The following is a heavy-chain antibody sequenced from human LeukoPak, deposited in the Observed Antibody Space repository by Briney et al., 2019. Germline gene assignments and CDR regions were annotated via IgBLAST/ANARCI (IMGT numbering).Heavy chain of an antibody. D-gene: IGHD3-22*01. CDR3: AKVYEYVAITPQYFDY. J-gene: IGHJ4*02. Sequence: GGSLRLSCAASGFTFSSYAMSWVRQAPGKGLEWVSAISGSGGSTYYADSVKGRFTISRDNSKNTLYLQMNSLRAEDTAVYYCAKVYEYVAITPQYFDYWGQGTLVTVSS. V-gene: IGHV3-23*01. CDR2: ISGSGGST. CDR1: GFTFSSYA.